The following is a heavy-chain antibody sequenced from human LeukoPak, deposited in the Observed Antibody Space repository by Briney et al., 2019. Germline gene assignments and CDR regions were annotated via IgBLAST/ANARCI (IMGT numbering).Heavy chain of an antibody. CDR1: GFRYSDHY. CDR3: VRGHNSFDY. CDR2: SRNKDHRYGT. J-gene: IGHJ4*01. Sequence: GGSLRLSCAVSGFRYSDHYMDWVRQAPGKGLEWVGRSRNKDHRYGTEYGASVKGRFTISRDESKNSLYLQMNGLKIEDTAIYYCVRGHNSFDYWGQGTLVTVSS. V-gene: IGHV3-72*01. D-gene: IGHD5-24*01.